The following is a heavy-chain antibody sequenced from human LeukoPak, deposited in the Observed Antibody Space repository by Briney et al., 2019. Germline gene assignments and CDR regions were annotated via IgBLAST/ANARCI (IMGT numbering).Heavy chain of an antibody. CDR1: GFTLSSYW. CDR3: ATDWAWGGFDH. Sequence: GGSLRLSCAASGFTLSSYWMSWVRQAPGKGLEWVANIKQGGSEKYYVDSVKGRFTISRDNAKNSLYLQMNSLRAEDTAVYYCATDWAWGGFDHWGQGALVTVSS. V-gene: IGHV3-7*01. CDR2: IKQGGSEK. J-gene: IGHJ4*02. D-gene: IGHD3-16*01.